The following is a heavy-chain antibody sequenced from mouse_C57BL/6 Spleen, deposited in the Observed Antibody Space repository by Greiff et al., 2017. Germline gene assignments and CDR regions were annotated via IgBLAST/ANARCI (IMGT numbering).Heavy chain of an antibody. CDR1: GYTFTSYT. Sequence: QVTLKVSGAELARPGASVKMSCKASGYTFTSYTMHWVKQRPGQGLEWIGYINPSSGYTKYNQKFKDKATLTADKSSSTAYMQLSSLTSEDSAVYYCARGVIYYGYDEVYYFDYWGQGTTLTVSS. D-gene: IGHD2-2*01. CDR2: INPSSGYT. CDR3: ARGVIYYGYDEVYYFDY. J-gene: IGHJ2*01. V-gene: IGHV1-4*01.